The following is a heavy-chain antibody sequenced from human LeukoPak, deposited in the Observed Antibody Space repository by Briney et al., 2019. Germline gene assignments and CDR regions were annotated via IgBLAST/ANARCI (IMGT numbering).Heavy chain of an antibody. CDR2: VRSKAYGGTT. Sequence: TLRLSCTASGFTFGDYAMSWFRMAQGPGQERVGFVRSKAYGGTTEYAASVKGRFTISRDDSKSIAYLQMNSLKTEDTAVYYCTREGGYFGSGSYSALHDAFDIWGQGTMVTVSS. V-gene: IGHV3-49*03. CDR1: GFTFGDYA. CDR3: TREGGYFGSGSYSALHDAFDI. J-gene: IGHJ3*02. D-gene: IGHD3-10*01.